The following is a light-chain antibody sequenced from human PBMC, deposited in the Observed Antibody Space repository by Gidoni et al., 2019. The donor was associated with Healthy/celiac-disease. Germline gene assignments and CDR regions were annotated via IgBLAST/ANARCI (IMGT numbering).Light chain of an antibody. Sequence: DIVMTTSPDSLAWSLGERATINCKSSQSVLYSSNTKNYLAWYKQKPGQPPKLVIYWASTRESGVPDRFSGSGSGTDFTLTISSLQAEDVAVYYCQQYYSTPYTFGQGTKLEIK. CDR1: QSVLYSSNTKNY. CDR3: QQYYSTPYT. V-gene: IGKV4-1*01. J-gene: IGKJ2*01. CDR2: WAS.